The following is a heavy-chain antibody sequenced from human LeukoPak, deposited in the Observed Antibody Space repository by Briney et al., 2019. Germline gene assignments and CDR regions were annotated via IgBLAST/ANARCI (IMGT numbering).Heavy chain of an antibody. Sequence: GGSLRLSCAASGFTFSSYSMNWVRQAPGKGLEWVSSISSSSSYIYYADSVKGRFTISRDNAKNTLYLQMNSLRAEDTAVYYCAKAYYDILTGYAHWGQGTLVTVCS. J-gene: IGHJ4*02. V-gene: IGHV3-21*04. CDR2: ISSSSSYI. D-gene: IGHD3-9*01. CDR3: AKAYYDILTGYAH. CDR1: GFTFSSYS.